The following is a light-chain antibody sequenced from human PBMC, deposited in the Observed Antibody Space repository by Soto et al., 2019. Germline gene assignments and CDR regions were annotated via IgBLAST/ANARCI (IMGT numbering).Light chain of an antibody. V-gene: IGLV1-44*01. CDR3: AAWNGSLNGYV. Sequence: QSVLNQPPSASGTPGQRVTISCSGSSSNIGSNYVNWYQQLPGTAPKLLIHTNNQRPSGVPDRFSGSKSGTSASLAISGLQSEDEADYYCAAWNGSLNGYVFGTGTNVTV. CDR1: SSNIGSNY. CDR2: TNN. J-gene: IGLJ1*01.